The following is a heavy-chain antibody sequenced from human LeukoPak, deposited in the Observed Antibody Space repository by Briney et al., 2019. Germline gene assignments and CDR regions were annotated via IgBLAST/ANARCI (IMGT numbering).Heavy chain of an antibody. CDR1: GGSISSSNW. CDR2: IYHSGST. Sequence: SETLSLTCAVSGGSISSSNWWSWVRQPPGKGLEWIGEIYHSGSTNYNPSLKSRVTISVDKSKNQFSLKLSSVTAADTAVYYCARRQGAMVRGVTAYYYYYYYMDVWGKGTTVTIS. D-gene: IGHD3-10*01. J-gene: IGHJ6*03. V-gene: IGHV4-4*02. CDR3: ARRQGAMVRGVTAYYYYYYYMDV.